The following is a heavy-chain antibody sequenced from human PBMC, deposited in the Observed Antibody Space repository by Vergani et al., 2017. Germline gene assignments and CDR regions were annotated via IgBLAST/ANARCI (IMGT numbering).Heavy chain of an antibody. CDR1: GFTFSSYS. J-gene: IGHJ4*02. V-gene: IGHV3-21*01. CDR2: ISSSSSYI. Sequence: EVQLVESGGVVVQPGGSLRLSCAASGFTFSSYSMNWVRQAPGKGLEWVSSISSSSSYIYYADSVKGRFTISRDNAKNSLYLQMNSLRAEDTAVYYCASGEETVTYGYFDYWGQGTLVTVSS. D-gene: IGHD3-10*01. CDR3: ASGEETVTYGYFDY.